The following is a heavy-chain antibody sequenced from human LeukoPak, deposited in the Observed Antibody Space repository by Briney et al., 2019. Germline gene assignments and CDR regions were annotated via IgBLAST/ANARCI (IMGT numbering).Heavy chain of an antibody. Sequence: GGSLRLSCAASGFTFSSYWMSWVRQAPGKGLEGVANIKQDGSEKYYVDSVKGRFTISRDNAKNSLYLQMNSLRAEDTAVYYCARVRYHDAFDIWGQGTMVTVSS. CDR2: IKQDGSEK. V-gene: IGHV3-7*01. J-gene: IGHJ3*02. D-gene: IGHD1-26*01. CDR1: GFTFSSYW. CDR3: ARVRYHDAFDI.